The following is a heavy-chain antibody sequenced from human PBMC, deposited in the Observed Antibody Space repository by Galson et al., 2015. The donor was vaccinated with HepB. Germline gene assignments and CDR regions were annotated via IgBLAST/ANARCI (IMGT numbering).Heavy chain of an antibody. J-gene: IGHJ4*02. CDR3: ARERNIAAPAALDS. V-gene: IGHV3-33*01. CDR1: GFTFSSYG. Sequence: SLRLSCAASGFTFSSYGMHWVRQAPGKGLEWVAVIWYNGSNKFYVDSVKGRFTIPRDNSKNTVYLQMNSLRAEDTAVYYCARERNIAAPAALDSWGQGTLVTVSS. CDR2: IWYNGSNK. D-gene: IGHD6-13*01.